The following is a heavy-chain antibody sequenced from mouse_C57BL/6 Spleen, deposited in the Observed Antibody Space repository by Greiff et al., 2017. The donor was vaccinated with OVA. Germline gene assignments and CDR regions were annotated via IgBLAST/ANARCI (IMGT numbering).Heavy chain of an antibody. CDR1: GYTFTSYT. Sequence: QVQLQQSGAELARPGASVKMSCKASGYTFTSYTMHWVKQRPGQGLEWIGYINPSSGYTKYNQKFKDKATLTADKSSSTAYMQLSSLTSEDSAVYYCARAAGTDGYFDVWGTGTTVTVSS. V-gene: IGHV1-4*01. CDR3: ARAAGTDGYFDV. CDR2: INPSSGYT. D-gene: IGHD4-1*01. J-gene: IGHJ1*03.